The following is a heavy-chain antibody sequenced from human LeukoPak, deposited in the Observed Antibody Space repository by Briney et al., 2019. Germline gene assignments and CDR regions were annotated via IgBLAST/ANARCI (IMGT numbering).Heavy chain of an antibody. CDR3: ARASHNYYGSGSYEDY. Sequence: SVKVSCKASGGTFSSYAISWVRQAPGQGPEWMGRIIPIFGTANYAQKFQGRVTITTDESTSTAYMELSSLRSEDTAVYYCARASHNYYGSGSYEDYWGQGTLVTVSS. D-gene: IGHD3-10*01. J-gene: IGHJ4*02. CDR2: IIPIFGTA. CDR1: GGTFSSYA. V-gene: IGHV1-69*05.